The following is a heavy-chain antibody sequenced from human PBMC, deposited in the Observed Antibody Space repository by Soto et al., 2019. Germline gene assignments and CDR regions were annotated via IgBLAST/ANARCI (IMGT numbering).Heavy chain of an antibody. CDR1: GGSISSSNW. D-gene: IGHD2-2*01. J-gene: IGHJ6*02. V-gene: IGHV4-4*02. CDR3: AREGIVVVPAASYYYYYGMDV. Sequence: QVQLQESGPGLVKPSGTLSLTCAVSGGSISSSNWWSWVRQPPGKGLEWIGEIYHSGSTNYNPSLKSRVTISVDTSKNQFSLKLSSVTAADTAVYYCAREGIVVVPAASYYYYYGMDVWGQGTTVTVSS. CDR2: IYHSGST.